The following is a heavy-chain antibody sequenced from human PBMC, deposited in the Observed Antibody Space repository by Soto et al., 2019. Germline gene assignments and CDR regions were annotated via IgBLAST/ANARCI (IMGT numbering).Heavy chain of an antibody. CDR2: ISSSGSPL. D-gene: IGHD1-1*01. J-gene: IGHJ4*02. CDR1: Y. CDR3: ARDPDTTSKIDH. V-gene: IGHV3-11*01. Sequence: YWGWIRQPPEKGLEWVSYISSSGSPLYYADSVKGRFTISRDNAKNSLYLQMSSLRAEDTASYYCARDPDTTSKIDHWGQGTQVTVSS.